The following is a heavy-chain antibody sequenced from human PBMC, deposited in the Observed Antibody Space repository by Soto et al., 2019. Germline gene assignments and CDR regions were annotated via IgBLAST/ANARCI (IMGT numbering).Heavy chain of an antibody. CDR2: IYYSGGT. CDR1: VGSINIGGYY. D-gene: IGHD2-21*02. J-gene: IGHJ4*02. CDR3: ARTASHFFGY. V-gene: IGHV4-31*03. Sequence: SETLSLTCTVSVGSINIGGYYCSWIRQQPWKGLEWIGYIYYSGGTFYNPSLKSRVTISFDTSKNQFSLKLNSVTAADTAVYYCARTASHFFGYFGQGTLLTVS.